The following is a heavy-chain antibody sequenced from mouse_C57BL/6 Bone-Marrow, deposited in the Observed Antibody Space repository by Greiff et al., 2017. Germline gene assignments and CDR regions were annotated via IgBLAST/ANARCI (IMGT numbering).Heavy chain of an antibody. D-gene: IGHD2-4*01. Sequence: QVQLQQPGAELVKPGASVKLSCKASGYTFTSYWMQWVKQRPGQGLEWIGEIDPSDSYTNYNQKFKGKATLTVDTSSSTAYMQLSSLTSEGSAVYYCARSVYDYDEGTWFAYWGQGTLVTVSA. CDR2: IDPSDSYT. V-gene: IGHV1-50*01. CDR1: GYTFTSYW. CDR3: ARSVYDYDEGTWFAY. J-gene: IGHJ3*01.